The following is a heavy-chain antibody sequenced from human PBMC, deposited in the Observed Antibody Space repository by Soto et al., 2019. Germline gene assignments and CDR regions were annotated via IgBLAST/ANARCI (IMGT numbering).Heavy chain of an antibody. CDR3: AKLRREYYYYYGMDV. CDR1: GFTFSSYG. V-gene: IGHV3-30*18. D-gene: IGHD4-17*01. Sequence: GGSLRLSCAASGFTFSSYGMHWVRQAPGKGLEWVAVISYDGSNKYYADSVKGRFTISRDNSKNTLYLQMNSLRAEDTAVYYCAKLRREYYYYYGMDVWGQGTTVTVSS. CDR2: ISYDGSNK. J-gene: IGHJ6*02.